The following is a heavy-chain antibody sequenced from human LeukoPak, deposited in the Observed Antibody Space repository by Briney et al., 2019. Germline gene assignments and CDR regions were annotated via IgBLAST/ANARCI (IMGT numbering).Heavy chain of an antibody. Sequence: GGSLRLSCAASGFTFSSHGMHWVRQAPGKGLEWVAVIWYDGSNKYYADSVKGRFTISRDNSKNTLYLQMNSLRAEDTAVYYCARESQGTSEAYWGQGTRVTVSS. D-gene: IGHD3-10*01. CDR1: GFTFSSHG. CDR2: IWYDGSNK. CDR3: ARESQGTSEAY. J-gene: IGHJ4*02. V-gene: IGHV3-33*01.